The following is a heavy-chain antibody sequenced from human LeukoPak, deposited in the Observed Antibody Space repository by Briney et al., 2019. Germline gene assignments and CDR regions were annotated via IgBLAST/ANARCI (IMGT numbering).Heavy chain of an antibody. Sequence: PGGALRLSCAESVFTLNSYWMRLVRHTAGQGLESVANIKHDGSEKYYVDPVEGLFTIYRVNPQNSLFLQITSLRAEDTAVYYCARDSGHTGYDLLSYWGQGDLVTVSS. CDR3: ARDSGHTGYDLLSY. J-gene: IGHJ4*02. V-gene: IGHV3-7*01. CDR1: VFTLNSYW. CDR2: IKHDGSEK. D-gene: IGHD5-12*01.